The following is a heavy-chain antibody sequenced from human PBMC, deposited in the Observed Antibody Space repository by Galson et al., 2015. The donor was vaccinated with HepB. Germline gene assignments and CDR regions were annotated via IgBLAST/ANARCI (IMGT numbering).Heavy chain of an antibody. J-gene: IGHJ4*02. V-gene: IGHV1-18*01. CDR2: INSYNGNT. Sequence: SVKVSCKASGYSFTNYGISWVRQAPGQGPEWMGWINSYNGNTNYAQHLQGRVTMTTDASTNMAYMEMRSLRSDDTAVYYCARGGRLGELSPFDYWGQGTLVTVSS. CDR1: GYSFTNYG. CDR3: ARGGRLGELSPFDY. D-gene: IGHD3-16*02.